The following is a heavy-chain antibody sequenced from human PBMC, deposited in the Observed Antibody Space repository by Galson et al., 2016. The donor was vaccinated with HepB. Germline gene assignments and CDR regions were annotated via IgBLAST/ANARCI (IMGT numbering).Heavy chain of an antibody. CDR1: GYTLTNYG. CDR2: ISAYNGNT. J-gene: IGHJ4*02. Sequence: SVKVSCKASGYTLTNYGISWVRQAPGQGLEWMGWISAYNGNTNSAQKFQGRVTMTTDTSTSTAYMELRSLRSGDTAVYYCARDLSRYTSSWYTDYFDYWGQGTLVTVSS. V-gene: IGHV1-18*04. D-gene: IGHD6-13*01. CDR3: ARDLSRYTSSWYTDYFDY.